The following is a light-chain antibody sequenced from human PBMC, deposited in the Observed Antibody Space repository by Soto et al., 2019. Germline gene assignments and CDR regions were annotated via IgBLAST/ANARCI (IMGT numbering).Light chain of an antibody. CDR2: AAS. V-gene: IGKV1-12*01. CDR3: QQANDFPYT. J-gene: IGKJ2*01. CDR1: HVISNW. Sequence: DIQMTQSPSSVSASVGDTVNITCRASHVISNWLAWYRQKAGKAPKLLIYAASRLQSGVPSRFSGSGSGPDFTLTISGLQPEDVASYYCQQANDFPYTFGQGTKLEI.